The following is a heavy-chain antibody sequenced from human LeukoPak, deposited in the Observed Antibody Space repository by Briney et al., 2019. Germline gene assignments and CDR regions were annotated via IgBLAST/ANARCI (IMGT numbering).Heavy chain of an antibody. D-gene: IGHD3-16*02. CDR3: ARQRGRDYVWGSYRYSGYFDY. V-gene: IGHV4-30-4*01. Sequence: PSATLSLTCTVSGGSISSGDYYWSWIRQPPGKGLEWIGYIYYSGSTYYNPSLKSRVTISVDTSKNQFSLKLSSVTAADTAVYYCARQRGRDYVWGSYRYSGYFDYWGQGTLVTVSS. J-gene: IGHJ4*02. CDR1: GGSISSGDYY. CDR2: IYYSGST.